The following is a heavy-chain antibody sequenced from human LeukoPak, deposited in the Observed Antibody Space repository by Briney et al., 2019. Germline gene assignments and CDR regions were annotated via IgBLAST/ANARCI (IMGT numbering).Heavy chain of an antibody. J-gene: IGHJ4*02. D-gene: IGHD3-10*01. CDR3: GRDTSSSGRPRYFDF. Sequence: GGSLRLSCAASGLTFSSYEMNWVRQAPGKGLEWVSYISSSGSTIYYADSVKGRFTISRDNAKNSLYLPMNSLRAEDTAVYYCGRDTSSSGRPRYFDFWGQGTLVTVS. CDR1: GLTFSSYE. V-gene: IGHV3-48*03. CDR2: ISSSGSTI.